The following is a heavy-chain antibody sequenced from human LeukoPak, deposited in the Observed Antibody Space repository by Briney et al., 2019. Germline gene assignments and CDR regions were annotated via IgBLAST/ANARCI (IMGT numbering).Heavy chain of an antibody. CDR1: GGSFSGYY. J-gene: IGHJ6*02. CDR2: INHSGST. CDR3: ARHSLAYAGMDV. V-gene: IGHV4-34*01. Sequence: NTSETLSLTCAVYGGSFSGYYWSWIRQPPGKGLEWIGEINHSGSTNYNPSLKSRVTISVDTSKNQFSLKLSSVTAADTAVYYCARHSLAYAGMDVWGQGTTVTVSS. D-gene: IGHD1-26*01.